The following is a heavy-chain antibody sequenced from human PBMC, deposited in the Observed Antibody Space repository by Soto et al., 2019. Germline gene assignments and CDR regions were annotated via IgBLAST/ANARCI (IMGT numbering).Heavy chain of an antibody. D-gene: IGHD3-10*02. CDR1: GYSFTNYW. CDR3: ARNMFCRSGGVGGIFDI. J-gene: IGHJ3*02. Sequence: GESLKISCQASGYSFTNYWVHWVRQMPGKGLEWMGIIYPADSDARYSPSFQGQVTISVDKSINTAYLQWSSLKASDTAMYYCARNMFCRSGGVGGIFDIWGQGTLVTVS. CDR2: IYPADSDA. V-gene: IGHV5-51*01.